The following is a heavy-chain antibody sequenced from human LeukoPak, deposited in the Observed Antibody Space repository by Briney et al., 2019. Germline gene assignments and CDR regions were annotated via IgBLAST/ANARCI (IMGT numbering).Heavy chain of an antibody. CDR2: INSDGSST. CDR1: GFTFSSYW. V-gene: IGHV3-74*01. J-gene: IGHJ6*03. D-gene: IGHD1-26*01. Sequence: GGSLRLSCAASGFTFSSYWMHWVRQAPGKGLVWVSRINSDGSSTSYADSVKGRFTISRDNAKNTLYLQMNSLRAEDTAVYYCARVAWELPYYYYYYMDVWGKGTTVTVSS. CDR3: ARVAWELPYYYYYYMDV.